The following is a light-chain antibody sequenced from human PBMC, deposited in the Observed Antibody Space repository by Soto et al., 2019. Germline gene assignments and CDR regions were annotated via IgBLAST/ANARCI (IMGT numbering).Light chain of an antibody. Sequence: EIVMTQSPLTLPVTPGEPAAISCRSSQSLLYNNTYNYLDWYVQTPGXXPXLLIYFGSNRAPGVPDRFSGSGSGTDFTLKINRVDAEVAGTYYCMQALQSLTFGQGTRLEIK. CDR3: MQALQSLT. CDR2: FGS. CDR1: QSLLYNNTYNY. J-gene: IGKJ5*01. V-gene: IGKV2-28*01.